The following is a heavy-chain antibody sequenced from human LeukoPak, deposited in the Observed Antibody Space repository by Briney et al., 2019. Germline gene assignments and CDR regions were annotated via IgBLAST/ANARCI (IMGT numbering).Heavy chain of an antibody. CDR2: ISYDGSKR. CDR3: AELGITMIGGV. D-gene: IGHD3-10*02. J-gene: IGHJ6*04. Sequence: GRSLRLSCTASGFLFSNYAMHWVRQAPGKGLEWVAIISYDGSKRYYADSVEGRFTISRDNAKNSLYLQMNSLRAEDTAVYYCAELGITMIGGVWGKGTTVTISS. V-gene: IGHV3-30*18. CDR1: GFLFSNYA.